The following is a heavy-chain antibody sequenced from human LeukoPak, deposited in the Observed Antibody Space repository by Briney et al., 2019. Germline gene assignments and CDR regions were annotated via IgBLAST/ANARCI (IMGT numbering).Heavy chain of an antibody. CDR2: ISTYNGNT. Sequence: ASVKVSCTTSGYTFTSYGISWMRQAPGQGLEWMGWISTYNGNTNYAQNLQGRVTMTTDTSTSTAYMELRSLRSDDTAVYYCARDKDWDLEYWGQGTLVTVSS. CDR1: GYTFTSYG. V-gene: IGHV1-18*01. CDR3: ARDKDWDLEY. D-gene: IGHD3-9*01. J-gene: IGHJ4*02.